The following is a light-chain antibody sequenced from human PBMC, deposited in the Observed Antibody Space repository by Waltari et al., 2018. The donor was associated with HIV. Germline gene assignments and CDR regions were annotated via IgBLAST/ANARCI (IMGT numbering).Light chain of an antibody. CDR3: QQSYNTPPT. V-gene: IGKV1-39*01. J-gene: IGKJ5*01. CDR1: QNISTY. Sequence: DIQVTQSPSSLSASVGDRVTITCRASQNISTYMSWYQQKPGNAPNLLIHSASTLQSGVPSRFSGSGSGTDFTLTISSLQPEDFATYYCQQSYNTPPTFGRGTRLEIK. CDR2: SAS.